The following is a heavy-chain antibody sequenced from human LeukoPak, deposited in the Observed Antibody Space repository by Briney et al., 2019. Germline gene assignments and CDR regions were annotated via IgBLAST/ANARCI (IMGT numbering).Heavy chain of an antibody. CDR2: IYYSGST. CDR1: GGSISSYY. V-gene: IGHV4-59*01. D-gene: IGHD4-17*01. Sequence: PSETLSLNCTVSGGSISSYYWSWIRQPPGKGLEWIGYIYYSGSTNYNPSLKSRVTISVDTSKNQFSLKLSSVTAADTAVYYCARDDGDYYFDYWGQGTLVTVSS. J-gene: IGHJ4*02. CDR3: ARDDGDYYFDY.